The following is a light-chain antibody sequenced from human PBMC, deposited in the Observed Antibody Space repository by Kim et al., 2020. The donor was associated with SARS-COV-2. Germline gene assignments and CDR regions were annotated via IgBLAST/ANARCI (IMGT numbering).Light chain of an antibody. J-gene: IGKJ1*01. CDR3: QQYASSPWT. V-gene: IGKV3-20*01. CDR2: GAS. Sequence: SPGERATLPCRASESISSSYLAWFQQKPGQAPRLLIYGASSRATGFPDRFSGSRSGTDFTLTISRLEPEDFAVYYCQQYASSPWTFGQGTKVDIK. CDR1: ESISSSY.